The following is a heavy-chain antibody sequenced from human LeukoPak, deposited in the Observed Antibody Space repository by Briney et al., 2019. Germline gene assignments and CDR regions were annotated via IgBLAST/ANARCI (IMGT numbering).Heavy chain of an antibody. D-gene: IGHD1-26*01. V-gene: IGHV3-21*01. CDR3: ARGLGSSSSALFGY. CDR2: ISSGSSSI. J-gene: IGHJ4*02. CDR1: GFTFSSYS. Sequence: GGSLRLSCAASGFTFSSYSMNWVRQAPGKGLEWVSSISSGSSSIYYADSMKGRFTISRDNAKNSLYLQMNSLRAEDTAVYYCARGLGSSSSALFGYWGQGTLVTVSS.